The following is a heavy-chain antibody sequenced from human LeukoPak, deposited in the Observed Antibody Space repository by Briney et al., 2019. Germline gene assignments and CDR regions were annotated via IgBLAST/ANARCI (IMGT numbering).Heavy chain of an antibody. CDR2: VNPNSGVT. V-gene: IGHV1-2*06. D-gene: IGHD3-10*01. J-gene: IGHJ6*02. CDR3: ARAGSGSSPYYYGMDV. CDR1: GYTFTAYF. Sequence: ASVKVSCKASGYTFTAYFMHWVRQAPGQGLEWMGRVNPNSGVTNYAQKFQGRVTMTRDTSISTAYMELSRLRSDDTAVYYCARAGSGSSPYYYGMDVWGQGTTVTVSS.